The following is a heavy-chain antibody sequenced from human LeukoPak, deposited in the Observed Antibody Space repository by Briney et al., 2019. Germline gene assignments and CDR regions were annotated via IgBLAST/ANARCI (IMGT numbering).Heavy chain of an antibody. D-gene: IGHD6-19*01. V-gene: IGHV4-4*07. J-gene: IGHJ4*02. CDR1: GDSTTNYY. Sequence: SETLSLTCTVSGDSTTNYYWSWIRQPAGKGLEWLGRIYSSGSSNYNPSLETRVTMSVDTSKNQFSLKLNSVTAADTAVYYCARLAYSSGWSYFDSWGQGTLVTVSS. CDR2: IYSSGSS. CDR3: ARLAYSSGWSYFDS.